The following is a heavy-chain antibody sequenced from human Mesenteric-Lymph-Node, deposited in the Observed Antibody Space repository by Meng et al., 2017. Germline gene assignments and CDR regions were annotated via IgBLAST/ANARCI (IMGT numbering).Heavy chain of an antibody. CDR2: ITSTATGSGT. Sequence: GESLKISCAASGFTFSSYEMNWVRQAPGKGLEWVSTITSTATGSGTFYAASVRGRFTISTDNSKNTLYLQMNSLRADDTAVYYCAKGSGNDYWGQGTLVTVSS. CDR1: GFTFSSYE. J-gene: IGHJ4*02. V-gene: IGHV3-23*01. CDR3: AKGSGNDY. D-gene: IGHD3-10*01.